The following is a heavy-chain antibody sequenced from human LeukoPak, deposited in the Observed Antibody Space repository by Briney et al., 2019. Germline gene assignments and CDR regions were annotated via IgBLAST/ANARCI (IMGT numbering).Heavy chain of an antibody. CDR1: GFTFSSYA. CDR2: ISYDGSNK. J-gene: IGHJ6*02. CDR3: ARDRLSPRYYYGMDV. Sequence: PGRSLRLSCAASGFTFSSYAMHWVRQAPGKGLEWVAVISYDGSNKYYADSVKGRFTISRDNSKNTLYLQMNSLRAEDTAVYYCARDRLSPRYYYGMDVWGQGTTVTVSS. V-gene: IGHV3-30-3*01.